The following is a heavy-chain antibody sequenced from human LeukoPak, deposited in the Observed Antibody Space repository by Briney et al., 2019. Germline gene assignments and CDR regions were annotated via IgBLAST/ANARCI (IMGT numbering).Heavy chain of an antibody. CDR2: ISSSSSYI. CDR3: ARAGGSWNWFDP. Sequence: GGSLRPSCAASGFTFSSYSMNWVRQAPGKGLEWVSSISSSSSYIYYADSVKGRFTISRDNAKNSLYLQMNSLRAEDTAVYYCARAGGSWNWFDPWGQGTLVTVSS. CDR1: GFTFSSYS. D-gene: IGHD2-15*01. J-gene: IGHJ5*02. V-gene: IGHV3-21*01.